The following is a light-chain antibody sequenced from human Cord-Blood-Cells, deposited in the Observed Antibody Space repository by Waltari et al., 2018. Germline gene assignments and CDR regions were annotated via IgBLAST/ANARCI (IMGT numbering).Light chain of an antibody. CDR2: AAS. Sequence: DIQMTQSPSSLSASAGDRVTITCRASQSISSYLNWYQQKPGKAPKLLIYAASSLHSGVPSRFSGSGSGTDFTLTISSLQPEDFATYYCQQSYSTPLTFGGGTKVEIK. V-gene: IGKV1-39*01. CDR3: QQSYSTPLT. J-gene: IGKJ4*01. CDR1: QSISSY.